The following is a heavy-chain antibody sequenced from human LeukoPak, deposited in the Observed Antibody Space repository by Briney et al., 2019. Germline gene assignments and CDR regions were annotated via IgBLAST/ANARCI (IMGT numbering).Heavy chain of an antibody. CDR1: GGSLNSSYW. CDR2: VYHSGST. D-gene: IGHD3-22*01. CDR3: ARGVGSGYTDY. V-gene: IGHV4-4*02. J-gene: IGHJ4*02. Sequence: SETLSLTCAVSGGSLNSSYWWCWVRQPPGKGLEWIGEVYHSGSTNYSPSLKSRVTLSVDKSKNQFSLRLSSVTAADTAVYYCARGVGSGYTDYWGQGALVTVSS.